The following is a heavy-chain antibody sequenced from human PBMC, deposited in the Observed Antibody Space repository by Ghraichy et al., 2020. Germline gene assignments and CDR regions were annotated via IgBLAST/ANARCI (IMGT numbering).Heavy chain of an antibody. J-gene: IGHJ2*01. CDR2: ISGGGGST. CDR1: GFTFSSYT. CDR3: AKDPSYSGSPYWHFDL. V-gene: IGHV3-23*01. Sequence: GGSLRLSCAASGFTFSSYTMSWVRQAPGKGLEWVSVISGGGGSTNYADSVKGRFTISRDNSKNRLYLQMNSLRVEDTAVYYCAKDPSYSGSPYWHFDLWGRGTLVTVSS. D-gene: IGHD1-26*01.